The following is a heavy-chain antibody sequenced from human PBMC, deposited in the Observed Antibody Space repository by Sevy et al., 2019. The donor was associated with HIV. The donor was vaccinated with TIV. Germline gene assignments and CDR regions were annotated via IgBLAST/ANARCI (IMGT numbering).Heavy chain of an antibody. J-gene: IGHJ6*02. CDR3: ASGGITMVRGVISPSYYYFGMDV. CDR1: GFTFSSYA. V-gene: IGHV3-30-3*01. D-gene: IGHD3-10*01. Sequence: GGSLRLSFAASGFTFSSYAMHWVRQAPGKGLEWVAVISYDGSNKDYADSVKGRFTISRDNSKNTLYLQMNSLRTEDTAVYYCASGGITMVRGVISPSYYYFGMDVWGQGTTVTVSS. CDR2: ISYDGSNK.